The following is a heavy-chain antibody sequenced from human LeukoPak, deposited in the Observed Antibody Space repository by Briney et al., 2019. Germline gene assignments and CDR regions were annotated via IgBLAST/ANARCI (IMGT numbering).Heavy chain of an antibody. J-gene: IGHJ3*02. CDR1: GFTFSSYS. D-gene: IGHD3-10*01. CDR2: ISSSSSYI. V-gene: IGHV3-21*04. Sequence: KPGGSLRLSCAASGFTFSSYSMNWVRQAPGKGLEWVSSISSSSSYIYYADSVKGRFTISRDNAKNSLYLQMNSLRAEDTAVYYCAKCHQWFGENGFDIWGQGTMVTVSS. CDR3: AKCHQWFGENGFDI.